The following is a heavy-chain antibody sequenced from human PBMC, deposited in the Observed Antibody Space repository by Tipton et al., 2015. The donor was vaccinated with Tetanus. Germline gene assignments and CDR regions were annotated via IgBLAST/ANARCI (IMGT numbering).Heavy chain of an antibody. D-gene: IGHD6-25*01. CDR2: TTFDGSNK. Sequence: QVQLVQSGGGVVQPGKSLRLSCEASGFTYISYAVHWVRQAPGKGLEWVAVTTFDGSNKYYADSVKGRFTISRDNSRRTLYLQMNNLRAEDSAVYYCAREFESRSYSGSDRPNFYYYYGLDVWGQGTPVTVSS. CDR1: GFTYISYA. V-gene: IGHV3-30-3*01. J-gene: IGHJ6*02. CDR3: AREFESRSYSGSDRPNFYYYYGLDV.